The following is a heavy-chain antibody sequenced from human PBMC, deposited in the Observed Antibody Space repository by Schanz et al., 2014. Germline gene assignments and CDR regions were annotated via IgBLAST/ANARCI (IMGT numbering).Heavy chain of an antibody. CDR2: INPKSGGT. J-gene: IGHJ4*02. D-gene: IGHD2-8*02. CDR1: GYIFTGYY. V-gene: IGHV1-2*06. Sequence: QVQLVQSGAEVKKPGASVKVSCKASGYIFTGYYIHWVRQAPGQGLEWMGRINPKSGGTKYAQKFQGRVTMTRDTSISTACMELSRLRSDDTAVYYCARGLVRYFAYWGQGTLVTVSS. CDR3: ARGLVRYFAY.